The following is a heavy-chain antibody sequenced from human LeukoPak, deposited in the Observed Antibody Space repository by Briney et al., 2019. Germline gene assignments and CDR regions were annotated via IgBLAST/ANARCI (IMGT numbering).Heavy chain of an antibody. J-gene: IGHJ1*01. V-gene: IGHV3-30*18. Sequence: GGSLRLSCAASGFTFSSYGMHWVRQAPGKGLEWVAVISYDGSNKYYADSVKGRFTISRDNSKNTLYLQMNSLRAEDTAVYYCAKDSGAVADSQHWGQGTLVTVSS. CDR1: GFTFSSYG. CDR3: AKDSGAVADSQH. D-gene: IGHD6-19*01. CDR2: ISYDGSNK.